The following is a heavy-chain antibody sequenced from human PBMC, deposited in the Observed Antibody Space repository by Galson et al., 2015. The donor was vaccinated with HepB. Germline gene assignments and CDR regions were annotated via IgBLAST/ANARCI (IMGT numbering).Heavy chain of an antibody. D-gene: IGHD2-2*01. J-gene: IGHJ6*03. CDR2: VSYDGSNK. CDR1: GFTSSSYG. Sequence: SLRLSCAASGFTSSSYGMHWVRQAPGKGLEWVALVSYDGSNKYYADSMKGRFTISRDNSKNTLYLQMKSLRAEDTAVYYCAKDGERDCSSTDCYDYYYYMDVWGKGTTVTVSS. CDR3: AKDGERDCSSTDCYDYYYYMDV. V-gene: IGHV3-30*18.